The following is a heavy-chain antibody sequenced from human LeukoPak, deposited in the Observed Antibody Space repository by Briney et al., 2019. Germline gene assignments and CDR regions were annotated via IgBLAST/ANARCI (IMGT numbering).Heavy chain of an antibody. J-gene: IGHJ2*01. CDR3: ARFPRVGNRWYFDL. CDR1: GGSINNSSHN. V-gene: IGHV4-31*03. Sequence: SETLSLTCSGSGGSINNSSHNWSWLRQHPEMGLEWIGYIFHSGHTFYNPTLQERLSISIYTYQNPLSLNLASVAAAAVSSFSRARFPRVGNRWYFDLWGRGALVGVSS. D-gene: IGHD1-26*01. CDR2: IFHSGHT.